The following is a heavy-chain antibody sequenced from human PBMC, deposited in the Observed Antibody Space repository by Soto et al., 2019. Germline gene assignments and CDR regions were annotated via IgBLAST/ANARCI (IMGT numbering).Heavy chain of an antibody. CDR1: GGSISSSSYY. CDR3: ARQGYYDSSGYAFDI. D-gene: IGHD3-22*01. Sequence: SETLSLTCTVSGGSISSSSYYWGWIRQPPGKGLEWIGSIYYSGSTYYNPSLKSRVTISVDTAKNPFSLKLGSVTAADTAVYYCARQGYYDSSGYAFDIWGQGTMVTVSS. V-gene: IGHV4-39*01. J-gene: IGHJ3*02. CDR2: IYYSGST.